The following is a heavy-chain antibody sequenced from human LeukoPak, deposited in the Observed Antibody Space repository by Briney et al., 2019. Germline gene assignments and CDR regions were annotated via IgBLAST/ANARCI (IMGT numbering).Heavy chain of an antibody. D-gene: IGHD6-19*01. CDR1: GFTFTSFA. CDR2: IYSGGST. J-gene: IGHJ4*02. Sequence: GGSLRLSCAGSGFTFTSFAMSWVRQAPGKGLEWVSVIYSGGSTYYADSVKGRFTISRDNSKNTLYLQMNSLRAEDTAVYYCAGTKYSSGWYAGYWGQGTLVTVSS. CDR3: AGTKYSSGWYAGY. V-gene: IGHV3-53*01.